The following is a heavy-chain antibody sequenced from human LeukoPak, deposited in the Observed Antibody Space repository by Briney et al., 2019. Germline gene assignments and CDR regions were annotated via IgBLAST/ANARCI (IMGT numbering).Heavy chain of an antibody. CDR2: INPNSGGT. D-gene: IGHD3-22*01. V-gene: IGHV1-2*02. J-gene: IGHJ5*02. CDR1: GYTFTGYY. Sequence: ASVKVSCKASGYTFTGYYMHWVRQAPGQGLEWMGWINPNSGGTNYAQKFQGRVTMTRDTSISTAYMELSRLRSDDTAVYYCARDHSSGYYGFDPWGQGTLVTVSS. CDR3: ARDHSSGYYGFDP.